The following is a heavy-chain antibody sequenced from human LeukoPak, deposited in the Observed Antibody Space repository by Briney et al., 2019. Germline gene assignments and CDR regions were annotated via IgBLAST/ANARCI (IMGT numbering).Heavy chain of an antibody. CDR1: GGSISSYY. Sequence: SETLSLTCTVSGGSISSYYWSWIRQPPGKGLEWIGYIYYSGSTNYNPSLKSRVTISVDTSKNQFSLKLSSVTAADTAVYYCARVSPEQWLVATQYYFDYWGQGTLDTVSS. J-gene: IGHJ4*02. V-gene: IGHV4-59*01. CDR2: IYYSGST. D-gene: IGHD6-19*01. CDR3: ARVSPEQWLVATQYYFDY.